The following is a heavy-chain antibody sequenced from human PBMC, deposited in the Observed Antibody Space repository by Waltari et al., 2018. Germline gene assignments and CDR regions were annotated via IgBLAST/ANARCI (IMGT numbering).Heavy chain of an antibody. CDR1: GFTFSSYA. Sequence: EVQLVESGGGLVQPGGSLRLSCAASGFTFSSYAMSCVRQAPGKWVEGVYASRGSVGSRYYADSVKGRFTISRDNSKNTLYLQMNSLRAEDTAVYYWAKKLIVGGAFDIWGQGTMVTVSS. D-gene: IGHD2-8*01. CDR3: AKKLIVGGAFDI. CDR2: SRGSVGSR. V-gene: IGHV3-23*04. J-gene: IGHJ3*02.